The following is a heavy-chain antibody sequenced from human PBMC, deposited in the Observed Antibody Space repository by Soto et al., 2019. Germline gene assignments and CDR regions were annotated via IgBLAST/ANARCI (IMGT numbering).Heavy chain of an antibody. CDR1: GFTFSSYA. J-gene: IGHJ6*04. CDR2: ISGSGGST. Sequence: GGSLRLSCAASGFTFSSYAMSWVRQAPGKGLEWVSAISGSGGSTYYADSVKGRFTISRDNSKNTLYLQMNSLRAEDTAVYYCAKGYYDILTGYMTLLYYYYGMDVWGEGTTVTVSS. V-gene: IGHV3-23*01. CDR3: AKGYYDILTGYMTLLYYYYGMDV. D-gene: IGHD3-9*01.